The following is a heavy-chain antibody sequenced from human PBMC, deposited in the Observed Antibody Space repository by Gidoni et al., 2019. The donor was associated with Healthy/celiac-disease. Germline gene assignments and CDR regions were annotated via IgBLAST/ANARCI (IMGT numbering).Heavy chain of an antibody. D-gene: IGHD6-19*01. V-gene: IGHV4-39*07. Sequence: QLQLQESGPGLVKPSETLSLTCTVSGGPISSSSYYWGWIRQPPGQGLEWIGSIYYSGSTYYNPSLKSRVTISVDTSKNQFSLKLSSVTAADTAVYYCASWSSGWYYELDYWGQGTLVTVSS. J-gene: IGHJ4*02. CDR3: ASWSSGWYYELDY. CDR2: IYYSGST. CDR1: GGPISSSSYY.